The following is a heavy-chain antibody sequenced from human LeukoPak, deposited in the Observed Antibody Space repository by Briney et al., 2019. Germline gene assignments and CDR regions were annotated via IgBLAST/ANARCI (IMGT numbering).Heavy chain of an antibody. CDR1: GFTFSSYS. J-gene: IGHJ6*03. CDR3: ATAPNSYYYYMDF. V-gene: IGHV3-69-1*01. CDR2: ISSSSTI. Sequence: NTGGSLRLSCAASGFTFSSYSMNWVRQAPGKGLEWVSSISSSSTIYYADSVKGRFTISRDNAKNSLYLQMHGLRGDDTATYFCATAPNSYYYYMDFWGKGTTVTVSS.